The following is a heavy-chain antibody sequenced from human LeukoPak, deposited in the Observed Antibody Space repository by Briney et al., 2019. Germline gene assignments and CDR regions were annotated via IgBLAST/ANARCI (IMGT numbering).Heavy chain of an antibody. CDR1: GFTFNNYR. V-gene: IGHV3-21*01. J-gene: IGHJ4*02. Sequence: GGSLRLSCAASGFTFNNYRMNWVRQAPGKGLEWVSSISTTSSYIYYADSVKGRFTISRDNAKNSLYMQMNSLRAEDTAVYYCTRGSYYYYWGQGTLVTVSS. D-gene: IGHD3-10*01. CDR2: ISTTSSYI. CDR3: TRGSYYYY.